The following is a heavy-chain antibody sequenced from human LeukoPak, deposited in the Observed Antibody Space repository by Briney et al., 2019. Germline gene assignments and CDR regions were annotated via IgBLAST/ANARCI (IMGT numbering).Heavy chain of an antibody. V-gene: IGHV4-34*01. D-gene: IGHD6-13*01. J-gene: IGHJ4*02. CDR2: INHSGST. CDR3: ARRSSWYFQINFDY. Sequence: SETLSLTCAVYGGSFSDYYWTWIRQPPGKGLEWIGEINHSGSTNYNPSLKSRVTISVDTSKNQFSLKLSSVTAADTAVYYCARRSSWYFQINFDYWGQGTLVTVSS. CDR1: GGSFSDYY.